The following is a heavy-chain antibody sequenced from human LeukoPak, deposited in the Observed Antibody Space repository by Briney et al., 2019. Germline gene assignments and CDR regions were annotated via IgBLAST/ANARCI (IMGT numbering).Heavy chain of an antibody. CDR3: ARVGSSSWYSDYYYYYMDV. CDR2: IIPIFGTA. V-gene: IGHV1-69*06. CDR1: GGTFSSYA. J-gene: IGHJ6*03. Sequence: VASVKVSCKASGGTFSSYAISWVRQAPGQGLEWMGGIIPIFGTANYAQKFQGRVTITADKSTSTAYMELSSLRSEDTAVYYCARVGSSSWYSDYYYYYMDVWGKGTTVTVSS. D-gene: IGHD6-13*01.